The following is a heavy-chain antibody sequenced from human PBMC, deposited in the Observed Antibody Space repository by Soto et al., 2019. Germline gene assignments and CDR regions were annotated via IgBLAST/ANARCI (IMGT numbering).Heavy chain of an antibody. V-gene: IGHV1-69*12. CDR3: ASQTATTRNYYSAMDV. D-gene: IGHD1-1*01. J-gene: IGHJ6*02. Sequence: QVQLVQSGAEVKKPGSSVKVSCKASGGTFSRYGISWVRQAPGQGLEWMGGIIPIFGTTNYAQKFQGRVTTPADASTSTAYMELSSLRSEDTAVYYCASQTATTRNYYSAMDVWGQGPTVTVSS. CDR2: IIPIFGTT. CDR1: GGTFSRYG.